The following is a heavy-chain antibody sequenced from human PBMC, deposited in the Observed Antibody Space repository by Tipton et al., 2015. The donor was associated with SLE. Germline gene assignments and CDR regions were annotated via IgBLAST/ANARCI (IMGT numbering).Heavy chain of an antibody. J-gene: IGHJ4*02. CDR1: GVSITSDYW. Sequence: TLSLTCSVSGVSITSDYWWNWVRQSPGKGLEWIGEEEVFRSGRTNYNPSLKSRVAISVDKSRSLVSLRLNYVTAADTALYYCARDVEDLCLLDYWGQGTLVTVSS. CDR3: ARDVEDLCLLDY. V-gene: IGHV4-4*02. D-gene: IGHD2-15*01. CDR2: VFRSGRT.